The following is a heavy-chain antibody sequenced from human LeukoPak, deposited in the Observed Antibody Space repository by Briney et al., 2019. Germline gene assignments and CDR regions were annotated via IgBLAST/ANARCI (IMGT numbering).Heavy chain of an antibody. CDR2: IYYSGST. V-gene: IGHV4-39*07. CDR3: ARVAVVVPAALSNYFDY. Sequence: PSETLSLTCTVSGGSISSSSYYWGWIRQPPGKGLEWVGSIYYSGSTYYNPSLKSRVTISVDTSKNQFSLKLSSVTAADTAVYYCARVAVVVPAALSNYFDYWGQGTLVTVSS. D-gene: IGHD2-2*01. CDR1: GGSISSSSYY. J-gene: IGHJ4*02.